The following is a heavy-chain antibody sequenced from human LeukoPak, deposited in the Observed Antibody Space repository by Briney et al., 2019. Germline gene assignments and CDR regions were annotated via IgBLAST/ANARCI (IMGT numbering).Heavy chain of an antibody. Sequence: GGSLRLSCAASGFTFSSYAMSWVRQAPGKGLEWVSAISGSGGSTYYADSVKGRFIISRDNSKNTLYLQMNSLRAEDTAVYYCAKDSSSYYDFWSGYPGGDYWGQGTLVTVSS. CDR1: GFTFSSYA. CDR2: ISGSGGST. V-gene: IGHV3-23*01. J-gene: IGHJ4*02. D-gene: IGHD3-3*01. CDR3: AKDSSSYYDFWSGYPGGDY.